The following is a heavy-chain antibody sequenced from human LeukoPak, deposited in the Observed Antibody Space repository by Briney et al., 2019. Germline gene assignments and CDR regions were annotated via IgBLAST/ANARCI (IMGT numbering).Heavy chain of an antibody. CDR1: GFTFDDYD. D-gene: IGHD3-22*01. CDR2: IYSGGST. CDR3: AREGGDYDTSGYGS. Sequence: GGSLRLSCAASGFTFDDYDISWVRQAPGKGLEWVSVIYSGGSTYYADSVKGRFTISRDNSKNTLYLQMNSLRAEDTAVYYCAREGGDYDTSGYGSWGQGTLVTVSS. V-gene: IGHV3-66*01. J-gene: IGHJ4*02.